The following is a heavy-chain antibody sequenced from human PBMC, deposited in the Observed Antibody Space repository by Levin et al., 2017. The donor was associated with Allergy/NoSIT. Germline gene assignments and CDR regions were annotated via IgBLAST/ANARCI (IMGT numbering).Heavy chain of an antibody. V-gene: IGHV2-5*02. Sequence: SGPTLVKPTQTLTLTCTFSGFLLSTSGVGVGWIRQPPGKALEWLALIYWDDDKRYSPSLKSRLTITKDTSKNQVVLTMTNMDPVDTDTYYCAHIDILTGYYSYYFDYWGQGTLVTVSS. J-gene: IGHJ4*02. CDR1: GFLLSTSGVG. CDR2: IYWDDDK. CDR3: AHIDILTGYYSYYFDY. D-gene: IGHD3-9*01.